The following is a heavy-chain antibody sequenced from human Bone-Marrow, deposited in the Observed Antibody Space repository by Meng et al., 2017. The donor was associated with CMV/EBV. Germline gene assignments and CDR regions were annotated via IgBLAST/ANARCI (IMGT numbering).Heavy chain of an antibody. D-gene: IGHD2-15*01. Sequence: SETLSLTCTVSGGSVSSGSYYWSWIRQPPGKGLERIGYIYYSGSTNYNPSLKSRVTISVDTSKNQFSLKLSSVTAADTAVYYCARAYLVVGGAFDIWGQGTMVTVSS. CDR2: IYYSGST. CDR3: ARAYLVVGGAFDI. V-gene: IGHV4-61*01. J-gene: IGHJ3*02. CDR1: GGSVSSGSYY.